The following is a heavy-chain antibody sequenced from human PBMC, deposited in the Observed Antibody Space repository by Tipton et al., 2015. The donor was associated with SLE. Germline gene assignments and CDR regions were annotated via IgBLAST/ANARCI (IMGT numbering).Heavy chain of an antibody. D-gene: IGHD3-22*01. V-gene: IGHV4-4*09. J-gene: IGHJ4*02. CDR1: GGSISSYY. CDR3: ARHYYDSSGFPI. CDR2: IYASGST. Sequence: TLSLTCTVSGGSISSYYWSWIRQPPGKGLEWIGYIYASGSTNYNPSLKSRVTISVDTPKNQFSLKLSSVTAADTAVYYCARHYYDSSGFPIWGQGTLVTVSS.